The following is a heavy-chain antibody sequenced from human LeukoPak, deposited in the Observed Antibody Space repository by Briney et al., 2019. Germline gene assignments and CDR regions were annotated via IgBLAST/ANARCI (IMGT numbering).Heavy chain of an antibody. CDR3: ILGGKLDY. D-gene: IGHD3-10*01. J-gene: IGHJ4*02. CDR1: GGSISSSNYY. V-gene: IGHV4-39*01. CDR2: IYHTGTT. Sequence: PSETLSLTCTVSGGSISSSNYYRGWISQPPGKGLEWIGGIYHTGTTHYNPSLKSRVTISVDTSKNQLSLRLSSVTAADTALYYCILGGKLDYWGQGILVTVSS.